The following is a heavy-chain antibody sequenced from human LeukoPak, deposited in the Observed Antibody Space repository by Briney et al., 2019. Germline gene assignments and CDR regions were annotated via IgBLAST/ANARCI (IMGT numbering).Heavy chain of an antibody. Sequence: PGGSLRLSCAASGFSVSTNYMTWVRQAPGKGLEWVAAIYSDGNTYYADSVKGRFTISRQNSENTLYLQMGSLTADDTAVYYCASDWAWWGQGTLVTVSS. CDR1: GFSVSTNY. D-gene: IGHD3-16*01. V-gene: IGHV3-53*04. J-gene: IGHJ4*02. CDR2: IYSDGNT. CDR3: ASDWAW.